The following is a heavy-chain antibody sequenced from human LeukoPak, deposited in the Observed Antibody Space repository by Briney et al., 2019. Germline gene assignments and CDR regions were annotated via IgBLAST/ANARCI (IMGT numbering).Heavy chain of an antibody. V-gene: IGHV1-18*01. CDR1: GYTFTSYG. Sequence: ASVKVSCKASGYTFTSYGISWVRQAPGQGLEWMGWISAYNGNTNYAQKLQGRVTMTTDTSTSTAYMELRSLRSDDTAGYYCGKVVYGDYVDYWGQGTLVTVSS. D-gene: IGHD4-17*01. CDR2: ISAYNGNT. J-gene: IGHJ4*02. CDR3: GKVVYGDYVDY.